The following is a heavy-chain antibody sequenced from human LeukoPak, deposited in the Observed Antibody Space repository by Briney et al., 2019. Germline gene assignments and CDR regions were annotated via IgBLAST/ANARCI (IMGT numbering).Heavy chain of an antibody. Sequence: GGSLKISCKGSGYSFTSYWIGWVRQMPGKGLEWMGIIYPGDSDTRYSPSFQGQVTISADKSISTAYLQWSSLKASDTAMYYCARVYGSGSYYLPFGYWGQGTLVTVSS. J-gene: IGHJ4*02. V-gene: IGHV5-51*01. CDR3: ARVYGSGSYYLPFGY. D-gene: IGHD3-10*01. CDR1: GYSFTSYW. CDR2: IYPGDSDT.